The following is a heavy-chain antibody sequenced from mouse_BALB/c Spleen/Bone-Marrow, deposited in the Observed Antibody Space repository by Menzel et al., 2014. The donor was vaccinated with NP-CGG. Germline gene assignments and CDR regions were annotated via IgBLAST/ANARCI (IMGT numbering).Heavy chain of an antibody. CDR1: GFTFSSFG. CDR2: ISSGSSTI. D-gene: IGHD2-1*01. J-gene: IGHJ3*01. Sequence: EVKVVESGGGLVQPGGSRKLSCAASGFTFSSFGMHWVRRAPEKGLEWVAYISSGSSTIYYADTVKGRFTISRDNPKNTLLLQMASLRSEDTAMYYCAGGGNFAWFAYWGQGTLVTVSA. CDR3: AGGGNFAWFAY. V-gene: IGHV5-17*02.